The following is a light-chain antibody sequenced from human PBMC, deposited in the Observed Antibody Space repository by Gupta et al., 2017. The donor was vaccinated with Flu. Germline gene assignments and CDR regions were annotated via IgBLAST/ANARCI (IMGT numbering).Light chain of an antibody. J-gene: IGKJ2*03. CDR1: QSVSKSY. CDR2: ATS. V-gene: IGKV3-20*01. CDR3: QQYGSSSYS. Sequence: GLVYMSTSDCDTIYCRASQSVSKSYLVWYQQKPGQAPSLLIYATSRRAAGIPDRFSGSGSGTDFTLTISRLEPEDVAVYYCQQYGSSSYSFGQGTKLEIK.